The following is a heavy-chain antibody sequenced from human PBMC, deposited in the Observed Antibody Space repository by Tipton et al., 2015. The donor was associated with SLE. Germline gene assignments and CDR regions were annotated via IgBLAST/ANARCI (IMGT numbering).Heavy chain of an antibody. V-gene: IGHV4-34*01. D-gene: IGHD1-26*01. CDR2: INHSGST. CDR1: GGSFSGYY. CDR3: ARGGIVGATGWFDP. Sequence: TLSHTCAVYGGSFSGYYWSWIRQPPGKGLEWIGEINHSGSTNYNPSLKSRVTISVDTSKNQFSLKLSSVTAADTAVYYCARGGIVGATGWFDPWAREPWSPSPQ. J-gene: IGHJ5*02.